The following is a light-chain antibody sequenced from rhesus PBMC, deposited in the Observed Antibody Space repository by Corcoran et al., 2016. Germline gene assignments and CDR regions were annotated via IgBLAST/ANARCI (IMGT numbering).Light chain of an antibody. Sequence: EIVLTQSPATLSLSPGERATLSCRASQSVSSWLAWYKQKPDQAPRLRFYGASSRATGIPDRFSGSGSRTDITLTISSLEPEDFVVYYCQEYGSWPQTFGQGTKVEIK. CDR3: QEYGSWPQT. CDR2: GAS. CDR1: QSVSSW. J-gene: IGKJ1*01. V-gene: IGKV3-42*03.